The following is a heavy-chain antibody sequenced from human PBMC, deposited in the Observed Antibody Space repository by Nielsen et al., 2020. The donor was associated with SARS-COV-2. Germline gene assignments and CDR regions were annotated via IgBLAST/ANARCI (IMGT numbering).Heavy chain of an antibody. Sequence: GESLKISCAASGFSVSSHDMNWVRQAPGKGLQWVSLIYSDGSTKYADSVKGRFTISRDNSRNTVYLQMNSLRPEDTAVYYCAREFALRDTAYFDYWGRGTLVTVSS. J-gene: IGHJ4*02. CDR1: GFSVSSHD. D-gene: IGHD5-18*01. CDR2: IYSDGST. CDR3: AREFALRDTAYFDY. V-gene: IGHV3-53*01.